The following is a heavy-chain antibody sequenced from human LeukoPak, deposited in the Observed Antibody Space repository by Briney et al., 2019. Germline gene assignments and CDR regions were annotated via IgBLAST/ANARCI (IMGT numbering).Heavy chain of an antibody. V-gene: IGHV3-33*06. CDR2: IWYDGSNK. Sequence: PGRSLRLSCAASGFTFSNAWMSWVRQAPGKGLEWVAVIWYDGSNKYYADSVKGRFTISRDNSKNTLYLQMNSLRAEDTAVYYCAKERHPNRLYTVTDEYYFDYWGQGTLVTVSS. D-gene: IGHD4-17*01. J-gene: IGHJ4*02. CDR1: GFTFSNAW. CDR3: AKERHPNRLYTVTDEYYFDY.